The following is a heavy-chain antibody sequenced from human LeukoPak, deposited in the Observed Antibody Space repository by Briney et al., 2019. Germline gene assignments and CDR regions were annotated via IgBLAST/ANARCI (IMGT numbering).Heavy chain of an antibody. CDR1: GGSISSYY. CDR3: ARIMITFGGVIANFDY. J-gene: IGHJ4*02. D-gene: IGHD3-16*02. CDR2: IYYSGST. Sequence: SETLSLTCTVSGGSISSYYWSWIRQPPGKGLEWIGYIYYSGSTNYNPSLKSRVTISVDTSKNQFSLKLSSVTAADTAVYYCARIMITFGGVIANFDYWGQGTLVTVSS. V-gene: IGHV4-59*12.